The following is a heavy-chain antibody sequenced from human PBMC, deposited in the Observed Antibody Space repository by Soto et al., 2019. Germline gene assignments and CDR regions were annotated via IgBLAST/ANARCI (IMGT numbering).Heavy chain of an antibody. CDR2: IHAGNGAT. CDR1: GSSFNNYV. D-gene: IGHD3-16*01. Sequence: ASVKVSCKASGSSFNNYVIHWVRQAPGQRLEWMGWIHAGNGATEYSHNFQDRVTITRDTSANTGYMDLSRLTSEETALYYSASRVTDDSYDRLDVWGQGTPVTVSS. CDR3: ASRVTDDSYDRLDV. J-gene: IGHJ6*02. V-gene: IGHV1-3*01.